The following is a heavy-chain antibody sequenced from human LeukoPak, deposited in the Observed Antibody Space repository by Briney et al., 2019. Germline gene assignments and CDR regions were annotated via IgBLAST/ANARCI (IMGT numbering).Heavy chain of an antibody. CDR2: ISYDGSNK. Sequence: GGSLRLSCAASGSTFSSYAMHWVRQAPGKGLEWVAVISYDGSNKYYADSVKGRFTISRDNSKNTLYLQMNSLRAEDTAVYYCARGQQLFWFDPWGQGTLVTVSS. J-gene: IGHJ5*02. V-gene: IGHV3-30-3*01. CDR1: GSTFSSYA. D-gene: IGHD6-13*01. CDR3: ARGQQLFWFDP.